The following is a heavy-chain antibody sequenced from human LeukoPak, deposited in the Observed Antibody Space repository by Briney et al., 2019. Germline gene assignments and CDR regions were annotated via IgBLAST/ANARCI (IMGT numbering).Heavy chain of an antibody. D-gene: IGHD6-13*01. CDR2: IKQDGSEK. V-gene: IGHV3-7*01. J-gene: IGHJ2*01. CDR1: GFTFSSYW. CDR3: ARAAYSSTWYSRYFDL. Sequence: PGGSLRLSCAASGFTFSSYWMSWVRQAPGKGLEWVANIKQDGSEKYYVDSVKGRFTISRENAKNSSYLQMNSLRAGDTAVYYCARAAYSSTWYSRYFDLWGRGTLVTVSS.